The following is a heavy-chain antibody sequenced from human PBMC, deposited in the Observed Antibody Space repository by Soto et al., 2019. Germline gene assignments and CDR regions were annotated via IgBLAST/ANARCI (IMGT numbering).Heavy chain of an antibody. CDR2: IPSRGRP. D-gene: IGHD5-12*01. CDR3: ARDQYSGYDFAL. Sequence: QVHLRESGPGLVKPSQTLSLTCSVSGASIAGGSYYWSWIRQPPGKGLEWIGDIPSRGRPFYNPSLTSRVSISADSSNNHLSLQLTSVTAADTAVYYCARDQYSGYDFALWGQGTLVTVSS. J-gene: IGHJ4*02. V-gene: IGHV4-30-4*01. CDR1: GASIAGGSYY.